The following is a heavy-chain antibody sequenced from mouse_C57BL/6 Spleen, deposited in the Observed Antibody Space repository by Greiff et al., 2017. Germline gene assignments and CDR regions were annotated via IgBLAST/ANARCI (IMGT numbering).Heavy chain of an antibody. CDR3: ARFYGRSYYLDY. CDR1: GFTFSDSG. CDR2: ISSGSSTI. D-gene: IGHD1-1*01. V-gene: IGHV5-17*01. J-gene: IGHJ2*01. Sequence: VQRVESGGGLVKPGGSLKLSCAASGFTFSDSGMHWVRQAPEKGLEWVAYISSGSSTIYYADTVKGRFTISRDTAKNTLYLQMTSLRSEDTAMYYCARFYGRSYYLDYWGQGTTLTVSS.